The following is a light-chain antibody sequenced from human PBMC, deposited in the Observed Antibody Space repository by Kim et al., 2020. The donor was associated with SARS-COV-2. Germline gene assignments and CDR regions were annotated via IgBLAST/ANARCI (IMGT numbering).Light chain of an antibody. V-gene: IGKV1-12*01. CDR1: QDISTW. CDR2: AAS. CDR3: QQANKCHHT. J-gene: IGKJ4*01. Sequence: DIQMTQSPSSVSASVGDRVTITCRASQDISTWLAWYQQRPGKVPKLLIYAASSLQSGVPSRFSGSGSGTDFTLTISSLQPEDVATYDGQQANKCHHTFGGGTKVDIK.